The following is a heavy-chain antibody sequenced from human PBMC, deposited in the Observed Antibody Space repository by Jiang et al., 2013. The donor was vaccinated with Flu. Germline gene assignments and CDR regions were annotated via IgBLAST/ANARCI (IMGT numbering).Heavy chain of an antibody. J-gene: IGHJ4*02. V-gene: IGHV5-51*01. CDR2: IYPGDSDT. CDR3: ARQRIASLIQPKSYFFDF. CDR1: GYSFSNYW. Sequence: GAEVKKPGESLKISCKGSGYSFSNYWIAWVRQMPGKGLEWMGIIYPGDSDTTYSPSFQGQVTISADKSISTAYLLWSGLRASDTAMYYCARQRIASLIQPKSYFFDFWGQGTLVTVSS. D-gene: IGHD5-18*01.